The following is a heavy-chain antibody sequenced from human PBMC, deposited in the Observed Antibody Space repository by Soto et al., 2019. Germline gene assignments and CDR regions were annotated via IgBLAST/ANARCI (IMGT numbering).Heavy chain of an antibody. Sequence: SETLSLTCTVSGGSITSGGHYWGWIRQYPGKGLDWIGHIYDSGNMYFYNPSLKSRVTIPAHTSRNQFSLSLSSLTAADTAVYGCGIVDHRGDFPVLTDFGGDGGLVSVSS. J-gene: IGHJ4*01. V-gene: IGHV4-31*03. CDR2: IYDSGNMY. CDR1: GGSITSGGHY. CDR3: GIVDHRGDFPVLTDF. D-gene: IGHD3-9*01.